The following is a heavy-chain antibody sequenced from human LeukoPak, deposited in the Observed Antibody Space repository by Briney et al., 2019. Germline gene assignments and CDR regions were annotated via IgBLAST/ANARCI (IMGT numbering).Heavy chain of an antibody. V-gene: IGHV3-23*01. CDR1: GFTFSSYA. J-gene: IGHJ4*02. CDR3: AKEGALVAATRPYYFDY. CDR2: ISGSGGST. Sequence: QAGGSLRLSCAASGFTFSSYAMSWVRQAPGKRLEWVSAISGSGGSTYYADSVKGRFTISRDNSKNTLYLQMNSLRAEDTAVYYCAKEGALVAATRPYYFDYWGQGTLVTVSS. D-gene: IGHD2-15*01.